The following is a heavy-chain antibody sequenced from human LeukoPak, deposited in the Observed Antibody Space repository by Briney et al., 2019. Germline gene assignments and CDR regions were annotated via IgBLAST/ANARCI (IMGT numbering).Heavy chain of an antibody. D-gene: IGHD3-10*01. Sequence: GGSLRLSCAASGFTFSSYGVHWVRQAPGKGLEWVAVISYDGSNKYYADSVKGRFTISRDNSKNTLYLQMNSLRAEDTAVYYCAKTLEGITMVRGASFDYWGQGTLVTVSS. CDR1: GFTFSSYG. CDR2: ISYDGSNK. V-gene: IGHV3-30*18. CDR3: AKTLEGITMVRGASFDY. J-gene: IGHJ4*02.